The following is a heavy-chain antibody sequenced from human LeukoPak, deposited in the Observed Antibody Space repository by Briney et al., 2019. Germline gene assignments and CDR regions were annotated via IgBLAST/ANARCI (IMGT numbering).Heavy chain of an antibody. CDR2: IYYSGST. D-gene: IGHD5-24*01. V-gene: IGHV4-59*01. CDR1: GGSISSYY. Sequence: SETLSLTCTVSGGSISSYYWSWIRQPPGKGLEWIGYIYYSGSTNYNPSLKSRVTISVDTSKNQFSLKLSSVTAADTAVYYCARSFNPQLNWFGPWGQGTLVTVSS. J-gene: IGHJ5*02. CDR3: ARSFNPQLNWFGP.